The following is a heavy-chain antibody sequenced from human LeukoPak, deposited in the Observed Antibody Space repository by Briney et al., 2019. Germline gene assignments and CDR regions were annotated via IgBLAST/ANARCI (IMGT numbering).Heavy chain of an antibody. CDR3: ATLSLGLPNYFDY. D-gene: IGHD5-18*01. CDR2: IYYSGST. Sequence: SETLSLTCTVSGGSISSGGYYWSWIRQHPGKGLEWIGYIYYSGSTYYNPSLKSRVTISVDTSKNQFSLKLSSVTAADTAVYYCATLSLGLPNYFDYWGQGTLVTVSS. J-gene: IGHJ4*02. V-gene: IGHV4-31*03. CDR1: GGSISSGGYY.